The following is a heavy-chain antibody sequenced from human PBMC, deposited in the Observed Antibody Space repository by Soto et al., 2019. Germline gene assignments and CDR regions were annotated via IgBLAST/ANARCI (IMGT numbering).Heavy chain of an antibody. CDR2: IYYSGST. D-gene: IGHD6-13*01. V-gene: IGHV4-31*03. CDR1: GGSISSGGYY. J-gene: IGHJ4*02. CDR3: ARDAIAATTRGFDY. Sequence: NPSETLSLTCTVSGGSISSGGYYWSWIRQHPGKGLEWIGYIYYSGSTYYNPSLKSRVTISVDTSKNQFSLKLSSVTAADTAVYYCARDAIAATTRGFDYWGQGTLVTVSS.